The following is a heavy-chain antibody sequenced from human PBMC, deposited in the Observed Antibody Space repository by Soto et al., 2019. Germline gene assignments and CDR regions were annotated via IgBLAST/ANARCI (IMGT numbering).Heavy chain of an antibody. J-gene: IGHJ4*02. D-gene: IGHD4-4*01. V-gene: IGHV4-34*01. CDR3: ARHFLYSKIDY. CDR2: INHSGST. Sequence: QVQLQQWGAGLLKPSETLSLTCAVYGGSFSGYYWSWIRQPPGKGLEWIGEINHSGSTNYNPSLKSRVTISVDTSKNQFSLKLSSVTAADTAVYYCARHFLYSKIDYWGQGTLVTVSS. CDR1: GGSFSGYY.